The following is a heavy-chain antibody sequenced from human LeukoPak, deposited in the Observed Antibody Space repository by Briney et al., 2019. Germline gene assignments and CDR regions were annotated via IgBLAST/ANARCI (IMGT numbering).Heavy chain of an antibody. J-gene: IGHJ3*02. Sequence: KRSHSLSLTCPVSGGSISTYYSSWIRQPPGKGLEWIGYIYYGGSTNYNTSLKSRVSISVDTSKNQFSLKLSSVTAADTAVYYCARESIAAAGRWAFDSWGQGTMVTVSS. CDR3: ARESIAAAGRWAFDS. D-gene: IGHD6-13*01. V-gene: IGHV4-59*01. CDR1: GGSISTYY. CDR2: IYYGGST.